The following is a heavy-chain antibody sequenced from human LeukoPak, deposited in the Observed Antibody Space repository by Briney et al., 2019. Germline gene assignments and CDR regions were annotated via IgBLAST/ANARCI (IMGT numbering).Heavy chain of an antibody. V-gene: IGHV4-31*03. CDR2: IYYSGST. D-gene: IGHD3-3*01. CDR3: ARAQSGYYADY. J-gene: IGHJ4*02. CDR1: GGSISSGGYD. Sequence: PSQTLSLTCTVSGGSISSGGYDWSWIRQHPGKGLEWIGYIYYSGSTYYNPSLKSRVTISVDTSKNQFSLKLSSVTAADTAVYYCARAQSGYYADYWGQGTLVTVSS.